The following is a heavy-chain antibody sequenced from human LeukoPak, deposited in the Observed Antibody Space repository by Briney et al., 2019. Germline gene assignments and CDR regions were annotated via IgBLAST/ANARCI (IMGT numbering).Heavy chain of an antibody. CDR1: GFTFSSYA. CDR3: ARGATPLTDYYDTSGYPMTN. D-gene: IGHD3-22*01. J-gene: IGHJ4*02. CDR2: ISGSGGST. V-gene: IGHV3-23*01. Sequence: GGSLRLSCAASGFTFSSYAMSWVRQAPGKGLEWVSAISGSGGSTYYADSVKGRFTISRDNSKNTLYLQMNSLRVEDTAVYYCARGATPLTDYYDTSGYPMTNWGQGTLVTVSS.